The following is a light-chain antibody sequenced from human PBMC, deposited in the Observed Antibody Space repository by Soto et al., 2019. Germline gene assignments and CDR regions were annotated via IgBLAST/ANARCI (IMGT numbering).Light chain of an antibody. CDR1: QSISSTL. J-gene: IGKJ5*01. CDR2: SSS. CDR3: QQYGSSLLT. Sequence: DIQLTPYTGTLSMSPRERATLSGRASQSISSTLLAWYQQKTGQAPRLLIYSSSIRATGIPDRFSGSGSGTDFTLTISSLEPEDFAVYYCQQYGSSLLTFGQGTRLEIK. V-gene: IGKV3-20*01.